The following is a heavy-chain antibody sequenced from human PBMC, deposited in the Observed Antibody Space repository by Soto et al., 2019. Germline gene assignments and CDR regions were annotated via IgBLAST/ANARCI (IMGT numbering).Heavy chain of an antibody. CDR2: VNSDGSST. V-gene: IGHV3-74*01. CDR1: GFTFSDYW. J-gene: IGHJ4*02. Sequence: PGGSLSLSCAASGFTFSDYWMHWIRQAPGKGLVWVSRVNSDGSSTSYADSVKGRFTISRDNAKNTLYLQMNSLRAEDTAVYYCARDLTGLVFDYWGQGTLVTVSS. CDR3: ARDLTGLVFDY. D-gene: IGHD3-16*01.